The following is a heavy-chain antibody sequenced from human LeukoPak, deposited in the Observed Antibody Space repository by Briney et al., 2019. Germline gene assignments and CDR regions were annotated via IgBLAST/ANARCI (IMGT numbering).Heavy chain of an antibody. D-gene: IGHD5-24*01. Sequence: GRSLRLSCSASGFTFSSYGMHWVRQAPGKGLEWVAVIWYDGSNKYYADSVKGRFTISRDNSKNTLYLQMNSLRAEDTAVYYCARQGWLQFGVFDYWGQGTLVTVSS. CDR1: GFTFSSYG. J-gene: IGHJ4*02. CDR3: ARQGWLQFGVFDY. V-gene: IGHV3-33*01. CDR2: IWYDGSNK.